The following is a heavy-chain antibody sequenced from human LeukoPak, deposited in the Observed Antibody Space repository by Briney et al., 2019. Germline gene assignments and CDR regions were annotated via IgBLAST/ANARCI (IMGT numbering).Heavy chain of an antibody. V-gene: IGHV3-23*01. CDR2: ISSSGGST. J-gene: IGHJ4*02. Sequence: PGGSLRLSCAASGFTLSSYAMSWVRQAPGKGLQWVSGISSSGGSTYYVDSVKGRFTISTDNSKHTLYLQMNSLRAEDTAVYYCARSLSSRFSGPLHPYYFDSGGQGTLVTVSS. D-gene: IGHD3-16*02. CDR3: ARSLSSRFSGPLHPYYFDS. CDR1: GFTLSSYA.